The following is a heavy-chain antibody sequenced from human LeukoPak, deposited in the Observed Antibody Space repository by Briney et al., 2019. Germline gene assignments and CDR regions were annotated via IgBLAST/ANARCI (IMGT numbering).Heavy chain of an antibody. D-gene: IGHD1-26*01. Sequence: ASVKVSCKASGYSFINFGLSWVRQAPGQGLEWMGWISAYNHNTNYAQKFQGRVTMTIDTSTTTVYMELRSLRSDDTAIYYCARDKDIVGETGWFDPWGQGTLVTVSS. CDR3: ARDKDIVGETGWFDP. J-gene: IGHJ5*02. V-gene: IGHV1-18*01. CDR2: ISAYNHNT. CDR1: GYSFINFG.